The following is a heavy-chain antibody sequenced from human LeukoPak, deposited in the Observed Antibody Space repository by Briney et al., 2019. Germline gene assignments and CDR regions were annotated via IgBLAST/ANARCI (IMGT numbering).Heavy chain of an antibody. J-gene: IGHJ4*02. CDR3: ASGTTYFDY. CDR1: GFTFSTYG. Sequence: PGGPLRLSCAASGFTFSTYGMHWVRQAPGKGLEWVAVISYDGSNKYYADSVKGRFTISRDNSKNTLYLQMNSLRVEDTAVYYCASGTTYFDYWGQGTLVTVSS. V-gene: IGHV3-30*03. CDR2: ISYDGSNK. D-gene: IGHD1-14*01.